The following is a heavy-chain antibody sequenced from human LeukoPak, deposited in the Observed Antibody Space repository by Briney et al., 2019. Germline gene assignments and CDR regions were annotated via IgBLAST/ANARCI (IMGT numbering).Heavy chain of an antibody. D-gene: IGHD3-10*01. CDR2: INHSGST. V-gene: IGHV4-34*01. Sequence: PSETLSLTCTVSGGSISSYYWSWIRQPPGKGLEWIGKINHSGSTNYNPSLKSRVTISVDTSKNQFSLRLSSVTAADTAVYYCARLFPGGWFDPWGQGTLVTVSS. CDR1: GGSISSYY. J-gene: IGHJ5*02. CDR3: ARLFPGGWFDP.